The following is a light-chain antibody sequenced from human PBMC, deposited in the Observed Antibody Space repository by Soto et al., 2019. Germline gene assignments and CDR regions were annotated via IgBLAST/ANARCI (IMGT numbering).Light chain of an antibody. CDR3: QQYGDWPRT. CDR2: GAS. V-gene: IGKV3-15*01. Sequence: EIVMTQSPATLSVSPGERATLSCRASQSVSGTLAWYQQKPGQAPRLLIYGASTRATGIPARFSGSGSGTEFTLSISSLQPDDFAVYYCQQYGDWPRTFGQGTKVDIK. CDR1: QSVSGT. J-gene: IGKJ1*01.